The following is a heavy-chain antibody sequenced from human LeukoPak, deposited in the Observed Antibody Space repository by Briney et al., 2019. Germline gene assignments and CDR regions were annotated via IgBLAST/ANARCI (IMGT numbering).Heavy chain of an antibody. CDR2: LYSGGNT. Sequence: GGSLRLSCAASGFTVSSNYMTWVRQAPGKGLEWVSVLYSGGNTYYPDSVKGRFTISRDNSKNTLYLQMNSLRAEDTAVYYCARDYGGGNYFDYWGQGTLVTVSS. CDR1: GFTVSSNY. D-gene: IGHD4-23*01. CDR3: ARDYGGGNYFDY. J-gene: IGHJ4*02. V-gene: IGHV3-66*01.